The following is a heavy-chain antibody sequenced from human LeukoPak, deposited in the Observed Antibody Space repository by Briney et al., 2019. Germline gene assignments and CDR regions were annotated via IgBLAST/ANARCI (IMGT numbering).Heavy chain of an antibody. V-gene: IGHV3-7*03. CDR2: IKQDGSEK. Sequence: GGSLRLSCAASGFTFSSYWMSWVRQAPGKGLEWVANIKQDGSEKYYVDSVKGRFTISRDNSKSTLSLQMNSLRAEDTAINYCATYRQVLLPFESWGQGTLVTVSS. CDR3: ATYRQVLLPFES. J-gene: IGHJ4*02. D-gene: IGHD2-8*02. CDR1: GFTFSSYW.